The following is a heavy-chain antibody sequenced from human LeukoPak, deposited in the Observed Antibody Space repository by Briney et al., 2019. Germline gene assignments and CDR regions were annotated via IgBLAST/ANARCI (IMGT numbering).Heavy chain of an antibody. J-gene: IGHJ4*02. V-gene: IGHV3-23*01. CDR1: GFTFSSYA. D-gene: IGHD5-24*01. CDR3: AKYRVKGMATADY. Sequence: GGSLRLSCAASGFTFSSYAMSWVRQAPGKGLEWVSAISGSGGSTYYADSVKGRFTISRDNSKNTLYLQMNSLRAESTAVYYCAKYRVKGMATADYWGQGTLVTVSS. CDR2: ISGSGGST.